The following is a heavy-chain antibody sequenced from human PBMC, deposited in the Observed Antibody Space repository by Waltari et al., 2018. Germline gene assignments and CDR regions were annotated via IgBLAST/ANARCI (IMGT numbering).Heavy chain of an antibody. CDR3: ARDRSSGSYYYYGMDV. V-gene: IGHV3-30-3*01. CDR1: VFTFSSYA. Sequence: QVQLVESGGGVVQPGRSLRLSCAASVFTFSSYAMHWVRQAPGKGLEWVAVISYDGSNKYYADSVKGRFTISRDNSKNTLYLQMNSLRAEDTAVYYCARDRSSGSYYYYGMDVWGQGTTVTVSS. D-gene: IGHD1-26*01. J-gene: IGHJ6*02. CDR2: ISYDGSNK.